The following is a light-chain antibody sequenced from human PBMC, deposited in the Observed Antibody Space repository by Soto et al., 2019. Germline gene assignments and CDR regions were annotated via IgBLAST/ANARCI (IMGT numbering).Light chain of an antibody. Sequence: QSVLTQPASVSGSPGQSITISCTGTSSDVGGYNYVSWYQQHPGKAPKLMIYDVTNRPSGVSNRFSGSKSGNTASLTISGLQADDEADYYCSSYTISSTLYVFGTGTRSPS. CDR2: DVT. CDR1: SSDVGGYNY. CDR3: SSYTISSTLYV. V-gene: IGLV2-14*01. J-gene: IGLJ1*01.